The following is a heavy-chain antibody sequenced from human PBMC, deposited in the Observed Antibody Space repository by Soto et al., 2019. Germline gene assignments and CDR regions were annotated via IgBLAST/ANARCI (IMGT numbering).Heavy chain of an antibody. CDR1: GFTFSSYA. CDR2: ISYGGSNK. CDR3: ARVAPLTGPFDY. V-gene: IGHV3-30*04. Sequence: GGSLRLSCAASGFTFSSYAMHWVRQAPGKGLEWVAVISYGGSNKYYADSVKGRFTISRDNSKNTLYLQMNSLRAEDTAVYYCARVAPLTGPFDYWGQGTLVTVSS. J-gene: IGHJ4*02. D-gene: IGHD7-27*01.